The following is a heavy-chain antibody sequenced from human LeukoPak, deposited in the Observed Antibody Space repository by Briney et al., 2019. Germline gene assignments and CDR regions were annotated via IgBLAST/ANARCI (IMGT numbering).Heavy chain of an antibody. D-gene: IGHD2-21*02. V-gene: IGHV5-51*01. CDR1: GYSFTSYW. J-gene: IGHJ4*02. CDR3: ARLAYCGGDCYWGPMDY. CDR2: IYPGDSDT. Sequence: GESLKISCKGSGYSFTSYWIGWVRQMPGKGLEWMGIIYPGDSDTRYSPSSQGQVTISADKSISTAYLQWSSLKASDTAMYYCARLAYCGGDCYWGPMDYWGQGTLVTVSS.